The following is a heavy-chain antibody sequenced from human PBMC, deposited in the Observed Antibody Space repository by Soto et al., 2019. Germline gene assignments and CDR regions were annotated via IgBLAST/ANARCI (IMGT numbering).Heavy chain of an antibody. D-gene: IGHD6-19*01. CDR2: INHSGST. CDR1: GGSFSGFF. J-gene: IGHJ4*02. V-gene: IGHV4-34*01. Sequence: QVQLQQWGAGLLKPSETLSLTCAVYGGSFSGFFWTWIRQPPGKGLEWIGEINHSGSTNYNPSLKRRVSISVDTSENQFSLRLTSVTAADTAVYYCVRGQWLPRGEYWGQGTLVTVSS. CDR3: VRGQWLPRGEY.